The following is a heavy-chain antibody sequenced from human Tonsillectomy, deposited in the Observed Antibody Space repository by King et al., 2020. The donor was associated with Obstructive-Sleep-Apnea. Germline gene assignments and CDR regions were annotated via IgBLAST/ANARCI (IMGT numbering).Heavy chain of an antibody. V-gene: IGHV3-7*03. D-gene: IGHD2-21*02. CDR3: ARDTEVVVTATYTYYYYGMDV. CDR2: IKQDGSEK. J-gene: IGHJ6*02. CDR1: GFTFSSHW. Sequence: VQLVESGGGLVQPGGSLRLSCAASGFTFSSHWMSWGRQAPGKGLEWVANIKQDGSEKYYVDSVKGRFTISRDNAKKSLYLQMNSPRAEDTAVYYCARDTEVVVTATYTYYYYGMDVWGQGTTVTVSS.